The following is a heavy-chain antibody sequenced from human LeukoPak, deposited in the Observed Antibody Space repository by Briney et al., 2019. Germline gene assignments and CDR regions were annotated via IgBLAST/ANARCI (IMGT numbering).Heavy chain of an antibody. D-gene: IGHD2-21*01. J-gene: IGHJ3*01. CDR2: IIPKFNVA. CDR1: GDNFSTYV. Sequence: GASVKVSCKTTGDNFSTYVITWVRQAPGLGLEWMGRIIPKFNVANSAQKFKDRVTITADKSTHTAHMELSSLTSDDTAVYYCTREGVYSPDPSSYHRRPFDLWGKGTVVIVSS. V-gene: IGHV1-69*04. CDR3: TREGVYSPDPSSYHRRPFDL.